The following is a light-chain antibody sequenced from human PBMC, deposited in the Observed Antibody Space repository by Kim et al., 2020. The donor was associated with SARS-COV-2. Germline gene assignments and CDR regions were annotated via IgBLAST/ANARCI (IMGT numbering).Light chain of an antibody. V-gene: IGLV3-1*01. CDR3: QAWDSNTAV. J-gene: IGLJ2*01. CDR1: KLEDRY. CDR2: QDT. Sequence: SYELTQPPSVSVSPGQTATITCSGDKLEDRYVCXFQQKPGQSPLLVISQDTKRPSGIPERFSGSNSGNTATLTISGTQATDEADYFCQAWDSNTAVFGGG.